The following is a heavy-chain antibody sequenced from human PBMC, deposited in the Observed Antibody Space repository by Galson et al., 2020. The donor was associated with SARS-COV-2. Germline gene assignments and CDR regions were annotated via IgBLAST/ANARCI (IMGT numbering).Heavy chain of an antibody. V-gene: IGHV3-33*01. J-gene: IGHJ6*02. D-gene: IGHD6-19*01. CDR2: IWYDGSNK. Sequence: TGGSLRLSCAASGFTFSSYGMHWVRQAPGKGLEWVAVIWYDGSNKYYVDSVKGRFTISRDNSKNTLYLQMNSLRAEDTAVYYCARDGPHSSGWYGLGYYYYGMDVWGQGTTVTVSS. CDR1: GFTFSSYG. CDR3: ARDGPHSSGWYGLGYYYYGMDV.